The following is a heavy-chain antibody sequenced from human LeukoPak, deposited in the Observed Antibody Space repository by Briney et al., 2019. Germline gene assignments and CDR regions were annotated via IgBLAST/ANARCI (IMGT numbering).Heavy chain of an antibody. Sequence: GGSLRLSCAASRFTFSTYGMHWVRQAPGKGLEWVAFIRDDGSNKYYADSVKGRFTISRDNSKNTLYLQMNSLRAEDTAAYYCAKDEGFSGSGSYDHNNWIDPWGQGTLVTASS. J-gene: IGHJ5*02. CDR2: IRDDGSNK. D-gene: IGHD3-10*01. CDR1: RFTFSTYG. CDR3: AKDEGFSGSGSYDHNNWIDP. V-gene: IGHV3-30*02.